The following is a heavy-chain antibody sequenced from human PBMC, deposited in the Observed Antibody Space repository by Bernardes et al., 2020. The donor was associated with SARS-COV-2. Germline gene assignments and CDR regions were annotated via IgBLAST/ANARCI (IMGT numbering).Heavy chain of an antibody. CDR1: GFTFSSYG. V-gene: IGHV3-30*03. Sequence: PRLSCAASGFTFSSYGMHWVRQAPGKGLEWVAVISYDGSNKYYADSVKGRFTISRDNSKNTLYLQMNSLRAEDTAVYYCARDSRPRVLRFLEWSPSYGMDVWGQGTTVTVSS. D-gene: IGHD3-3*01. CDR2: ISYDGSNK. CDR3: ARDSRPRVLRFLEWSPSYGMDV. J-gene: IGHJ6*02.